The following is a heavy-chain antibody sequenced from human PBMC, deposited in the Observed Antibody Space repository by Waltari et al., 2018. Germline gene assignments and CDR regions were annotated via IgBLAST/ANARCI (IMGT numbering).Heavy chain of an antibody. CDR3: AREGVSGSYSDY. J-gene: IGHJ4*02. D-gene: IGHD5-12*01. CDR2: IVMTSGYI. CDR1: GFTFSSFN. V-gene: IGHV3-21*01. Sequence: EVQLVESGGGLVKPGESLRLSCAASGFTFSSFNMNWVRQAPGKGLEWVSSIVMTSGYIYYADSVKGRFTISRDNAKNSLYLQMDSLSVEDTAVYYCAREGVSGSYSDYWGQGTLVTVSS.